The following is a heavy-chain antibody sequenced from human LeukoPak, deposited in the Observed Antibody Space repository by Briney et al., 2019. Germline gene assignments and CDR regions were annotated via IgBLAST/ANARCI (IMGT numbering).Heavy chain of an antibody. CDR1: GFTFCDYY. Sequence: GGSLRLSCAASGFTFCDYYMSWIRQAPGKGLEWVSYISSSSSSYTTYADSVKGRFTISRDNAKNSLYLQMNSLRAEDTAVYYCARDLGTDYWGQGTLVTVSS. CDR3: ARDLGTDY. J-gene: IGHJ4*02. D-gene: IGHD7-27*01. CDR2: ISSSSSSYT. V-gene: IGHV3-11*05.